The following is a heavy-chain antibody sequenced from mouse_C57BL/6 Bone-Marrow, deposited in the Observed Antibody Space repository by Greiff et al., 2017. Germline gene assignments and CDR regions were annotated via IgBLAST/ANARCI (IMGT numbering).Heavy chain of an antibody. CDR3: AILSPFAY. CDR2: ISSGGSYT. D-gene: IGHD6-2*01. CDR1: GFTFSSYG. V-gene: IGHV5-6*01. Sequence: EVQLVESGGDLVKPGGSLKLSCAASGFTFSSYGMSWVRQTPDKRLEWVATISSGGSYTYYPDSVKGRFTISRDNAKNTLYLQMSSLKSEDTAMYYCAILSPFAYWGQGTLVTVSA. J-gene: IGHJ3*01.